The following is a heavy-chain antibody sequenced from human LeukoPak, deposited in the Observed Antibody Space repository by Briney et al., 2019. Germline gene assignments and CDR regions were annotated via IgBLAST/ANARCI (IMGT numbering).Heavy chain of an antibody. CDR3: ASGDYDILTIDY. J-gene: IGHJ4*02. CDR1: GFTFSSYA. V-gene: IGHV3-23*01. CDR2: ISGSGGST. D-gene: IGHD3-9*01. Sequence: GGSLRLSCAASGFTFSSYAMSWVRQAPGKGLEWVSAISGSGGSTYYADSVKGRFTISRDNAKNSLYLQMNSLRAEDTAVYYCASGDYDILTIDYWGQGTLVTVSS.